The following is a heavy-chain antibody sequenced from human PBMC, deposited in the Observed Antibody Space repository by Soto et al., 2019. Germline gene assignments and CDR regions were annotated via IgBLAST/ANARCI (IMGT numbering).Heavy chain of an antibody. D-gene: IGHD3-16*01. CDR2: ISSSSASI. CDR1: GFIFSSHT. J-gene: IGHJ5*02. V-gene: IGHV3-21*01. Sequence: SLRLSCAASGFIFSSHTMNWVRQAPGKGLEWVSSISSSSASIYYADSVKGRFTISRDNAKNSLFLQMNSLRADDTAVYYCAGGGSLYPWGQGTLVTVSS. CDR3: AGGGSLYP.